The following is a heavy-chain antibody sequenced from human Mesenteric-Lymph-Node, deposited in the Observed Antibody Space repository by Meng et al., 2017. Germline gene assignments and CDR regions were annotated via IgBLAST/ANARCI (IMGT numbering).Heavy chain of an antibody. CDR3: ARGWFGELFTPFDY. CDR1: GYTFTSYG. V-gene: IGHV1-69*06. CDR2: IIPIFGTA. Sequence: SVKVSCKASGYTFTSYGISWVRQAPGQGLEWMGGIIPIFGTANYAQKFQGRVTITADKSTSTAYMELSSLRSEDTAVYYCARGWFGELFTPFDYWGQGTLVTVSS. J-gene: IGHJ4*02. D-gene: IGHD3-10*01.